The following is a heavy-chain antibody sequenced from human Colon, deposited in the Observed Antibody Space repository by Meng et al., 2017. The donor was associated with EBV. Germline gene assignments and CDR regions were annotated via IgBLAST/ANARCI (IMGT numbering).Heavy chain of an antibody. Sequence: VHLQQWGAGLLQPSESLSLTCAVFGVSFSGNFWTWIRQSPGEGLEWIGEIHHSGRTKYNPSLKNRVSISLDTYKKQFSLQLTSVTAADTAVYFCARDPAQEDFDTSGYMYDSWGPGTLVTVSS. CDR1: GVSFSGNF. D-gene: IGHD3-22*01. CDR2: IHHSGRT. J-gene: IGHJ5*01. V-gene: IGHV4-34*02. CDR3: ARDPAQEDFDTSGYMYDS.